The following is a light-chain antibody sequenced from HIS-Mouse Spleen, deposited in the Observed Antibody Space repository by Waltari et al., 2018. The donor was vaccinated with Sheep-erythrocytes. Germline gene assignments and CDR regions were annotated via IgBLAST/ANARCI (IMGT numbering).Light chain of an antibody. V-gene: IGLV1-51*01. CDR1: PSNIGTNY. CDR3: GTWDSSLSAVV. J-gene: IGLJ2*01. CDR2: DNN. Sequence: QSVLTQPPSVSAAPGQKVTISCSGSPSNIGTNYVSRYHQLPGTAPKLLIYDNNKRPSGIPDRFSGSKSGTSATLGITGLQTGDEADYYCGTWDSSLSAVVFGGGTKLTVL.